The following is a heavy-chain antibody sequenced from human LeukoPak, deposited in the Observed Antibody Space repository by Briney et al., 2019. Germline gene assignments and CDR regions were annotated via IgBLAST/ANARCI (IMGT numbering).Heavy chain of an antibody. CDR2: INRDGTGT. D-gene: IGHD6-19*01. CDR1: GFIFSDYW. Sequence: PGGSLRLSCAPSGFIFSDYWFHWVRQTPGQGLVWVAAINRDGTGTSHADSVRGRFTVSRDNAKNTLYLQLNSLRADDTAVYYCARGLSYAVAYGDYWGQGTLVTVSP. CDR3: ARGLSYAVAYGDY. J-gene: IGHJ4*02. V-gene: IGHV3-74*01.